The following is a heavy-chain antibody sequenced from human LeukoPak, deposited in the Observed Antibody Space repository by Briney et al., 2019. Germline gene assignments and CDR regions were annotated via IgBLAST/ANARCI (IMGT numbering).Heavy chain of an antibody. Sequence: GGSLRLSCAASGFTFSSYWMSWVRQAPGKGLEWVANIKQDGSEKYYVDSVKGRFTISRDNAKNSLYLQMNSLRAEDTAVYYCGVGAAYYYYMDVWGKGTTVTISS. CDR3: GVGAAYYYYMDV. V-gene: IGHV3-7*03. CDR1: GFTFSSYW. D-gene: IGHD1-26*01. CDR2: IKQDGSEK. J-gene: IGHJ6*03.